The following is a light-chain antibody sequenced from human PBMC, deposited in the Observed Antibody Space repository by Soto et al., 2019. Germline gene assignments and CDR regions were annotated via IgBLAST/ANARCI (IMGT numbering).Light chain of an antibody. CDR1: SSDVGGYNS. CDR2: EVT. Sequence: QSALTQPASVSGSPGQSITISCTGTSSDVGGYNSVSWYQQHPDKAPTLIIYEVTNRPSGVSYRFSGSKSGNTASLTISGLQAEDEADYYCSSYTTSSSFVVFGGGTKLTVL. J-gene: IGLJ3*02. V-gene: IGLV2-14*01. CDR3: SSYTTSSSFVV.